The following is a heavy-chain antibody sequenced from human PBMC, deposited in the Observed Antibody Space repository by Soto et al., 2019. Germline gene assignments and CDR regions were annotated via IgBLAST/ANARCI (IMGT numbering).Heavy chain of an antibody. CDR2: VYYSGST. J-gene: IGHJ4*02. V-gene: IGHV4-59*01. CDR1: GCSFSTSY. D-gene: IGHD1-26*01. CDR3: ARGRSHEWELLVKYFDY. Sequence: SVPMSLTCSVSGCSFSTSYWGLIRKQPGKGLEWVAYVYYSGSTNYNPSLGSRVTISVDKSKNQFSLKMTSVTGADTAVYYCARGRSHEWELLVKYFDYWGQGTLVTVSS.